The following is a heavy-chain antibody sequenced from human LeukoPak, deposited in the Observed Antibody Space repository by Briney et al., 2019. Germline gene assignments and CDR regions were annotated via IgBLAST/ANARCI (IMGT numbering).Heavy chain of an antibody. CDR1: GFTFSNYA. D-gene: IGHD5/OR15-5a*01. Sequence: PGGSLRLSCAASGFTFSNYAMTWVRQAPGKGLEWVSSISGGGDNTYYADSVKGRFTISRDISKNTLCLQMNSLRAEDMAVYFCAKGVGPFDYWGQGALVTVSS. V-gene: IGHV3-23*01. J-gene: IGHJ4*02. CDR2: ISGGGDNT. CDR3: AKGVGPFDY.